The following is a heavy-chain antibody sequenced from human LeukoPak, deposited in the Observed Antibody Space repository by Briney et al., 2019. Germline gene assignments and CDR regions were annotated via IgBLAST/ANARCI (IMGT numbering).Heavy chain of an antibody. CDR1: GFSFGSYA. V-gene: IGHV3-73*01. D-gene: IGHD3-3*01. J-gene: IGHJ6*02. Sequence: PGGSLRLSCAASGFSFGSYAMSWVRQASGKGLEWVGRIRSKANSYATAYAASVKGRFTISRDDSKNTAYLQMNSLKTEDTAVYYCTRTYDFWSGYQMYGMDVWGQGTTVTVSS. CDR2: IRSKANSYAT. CDR3: TRTYDFWSGYQMYGMDV.